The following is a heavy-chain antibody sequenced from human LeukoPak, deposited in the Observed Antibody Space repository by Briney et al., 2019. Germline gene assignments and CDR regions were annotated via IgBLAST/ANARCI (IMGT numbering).Heavy chain of an antibody. V-gene: IGHV4-59*01. Sequence: SETLSLTCTVSGGSISSYYWSWIRQPPGKGLEWIGYIYYSGSTNYNPSLKSRVTISVDTSKNQFSLKLSSVTAADTAVYYCARVGDIVVVTALDYWGQGTLVTVSS. D-gene: IGHD2-21*02. J-gene: IGHJ4*02. CDR2: IYYSGST. CDR3: ARVGDIVVVTALDY. CDR1: GGSISSYY.